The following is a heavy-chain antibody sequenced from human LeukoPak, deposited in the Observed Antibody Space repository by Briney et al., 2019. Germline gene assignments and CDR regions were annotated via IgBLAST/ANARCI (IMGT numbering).Heavy chain of an antibody. CDR3: ARSYSYGSGSYYDY. V-gene: IGHV1-18*01. D-gene: IGHD3-10*01. CDR1: GYTFTIYD. Sequence: ASVKVSCKASGYTFTIYDINWVRQAPGQGLEWMGWISACNGHTNYAQKLQGRVTMTTDTSTSTAYMELRSLRSDDTAVYYCARSYSYGSGSYYDYWGQGTLVTVSS. J-gene: IGHJ4*02. CDR2: ISACNGHT.